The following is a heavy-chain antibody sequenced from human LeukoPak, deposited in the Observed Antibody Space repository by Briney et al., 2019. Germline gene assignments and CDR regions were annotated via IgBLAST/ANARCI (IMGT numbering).Heavy chain of an antibody. J-gene: IGHJ5*02. CDR3: ARDRITMVRGGPVSWFDP. V-gene: IGHV4-30-4*01. D-gene: IGHD3-10*01. CDR2: IYYSGST. CDR1: GGSISSGDYY. Sequence: ASQTLSLTCTVSGGSISSGDYYWSWIRQPPGKGLEWFGYIYYSGSTYYNPSLKSRVTISVDTSKNQFSLKLSSVTAADTALYYGARDRITMVRGGPVSWFDPWGQGTLVTVSS.